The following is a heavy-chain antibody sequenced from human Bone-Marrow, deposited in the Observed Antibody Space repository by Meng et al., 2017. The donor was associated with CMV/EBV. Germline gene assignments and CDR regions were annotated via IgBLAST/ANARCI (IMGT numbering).Heavy chain of an antibody. CDR3: VKATCALGYCGDISCPLGYKYYYGVDV. V-gene: IGHV3-33*03. D-gene: IGHD2-2*01. CDR1: GFTFSSYG. Sequence: GESLKISCAASGFTFSSYGMHWVRQAPGKGLEWVAVIWYDGSKKHYADFVKGRFTISRDNSKNTLYLQMNSLTADDTAIYHCVKATCALGYCGDISCPLGYKYYYGVDVWGQGTKVTVSS. J-gene: IGHJ6*02. CDR2: IWYDGSKK.